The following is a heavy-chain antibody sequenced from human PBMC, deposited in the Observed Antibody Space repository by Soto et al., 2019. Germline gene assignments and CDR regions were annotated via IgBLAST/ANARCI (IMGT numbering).Heavy chain of an antibody. J-gene: IGHJ6*02. D-gene: IGHD3-3*01. CDR1: GGSISSSSYY. V-gene: IGHV4-39*01. Sequence: LSLTCTVSGGSISSSSYYWGWIRQPPGKGLEWIGSIYYSGSTYYNPSLKSRVTISVDTSKNQFSLKLSSVTAADTAVYYCARRGDDDFWSGVYGMDVWGQGTTVTVSS. CDR3: ARRGDDDFWSGVYGMDV. CDR2: IYYSGST.